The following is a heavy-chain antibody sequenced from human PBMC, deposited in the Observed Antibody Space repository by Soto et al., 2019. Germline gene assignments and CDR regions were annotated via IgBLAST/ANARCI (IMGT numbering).Heavy chain of an antibody. V-gene: IGHV3-48*03. CDR3: ARVMGAAALGWDI. CDR2: ISSSSSYI. D-gene: IGHD6-13*01. J-gene: IGHJ3*02. CDR1: GFTFSSYE. Sequence: VQLVQSGGGLVQPGGSLRLSCAASGFTFSSYEMNWVRQAPGKGLEWVSYISSSSSYIYYADSVKGRFTISRDNAKNSLYLQMNSLRAEDTAVYYCARVMGAAALGWDIWGQGTMVTVSS.